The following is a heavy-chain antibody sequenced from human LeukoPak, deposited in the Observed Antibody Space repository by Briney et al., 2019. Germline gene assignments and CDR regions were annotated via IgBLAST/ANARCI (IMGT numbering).Heavy chain of an antibody. CDR2: IYHSGST. J-gene: IGHJ4*02. CDR1: GGSFSGFY. D-gene: IGHD3-10*01. Sequence: SETLSLTCAVYGGSFSGFYWNWIRQPPGKGLEWIGYIYHSGSTYYNPSLKSRVTISVDRSKNQFSLKLSSVTAADTAVYYCARAGGFGELLAYFDYWGQGTLVTVSS. CDR3: ARAGGFGELLAYFDY. V-gene: IGHV4-34*01.